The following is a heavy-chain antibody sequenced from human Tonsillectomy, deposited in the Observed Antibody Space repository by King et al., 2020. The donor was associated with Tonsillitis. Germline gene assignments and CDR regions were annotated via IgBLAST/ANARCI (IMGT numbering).Heavy chain of an antibody. D-gene: IGHD2-15*01. CDR3: ARDARGLDV. CDR1: GYTFTAYH. Sequence: QLVQSGAEVKKPGASVKVSCKASGYTFTAYHVHWVRQAPGQGLEWMGWINPNSGGTNYAQKFQGRVTMTRDASLSTAYMELSRLRSDDTAVYYCARDARGLDVWGQGTTVTVSS. CDR2: INPNSGGT. J-gene: IGHJ6*02. V-gene: IGHV1-2*02.